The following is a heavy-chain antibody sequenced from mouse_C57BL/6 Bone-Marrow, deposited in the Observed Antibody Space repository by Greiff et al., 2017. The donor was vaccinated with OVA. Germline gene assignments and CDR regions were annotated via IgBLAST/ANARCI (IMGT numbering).Heavy chain of an antibody. Sequence: LVESGAELVKPGASVKISCKASGYAFSSYWMNWVKQRPGKGLEWIGQIYPGDGDTNYNGKFKGKATLTADKSSSTAYMQLSSLTSEDSAVYFCAREMEPTMVTTGYAMDYWGQGTSVTVSS. CDR1: GYAFSSYW. CDR2: IYPGDGDT. D-gene: IGHD2-9*01. CDR3: AREMEPTMVTTGYAMDY. J-gene: IGHJ4*01. V-gene: IGHV1-80*01.